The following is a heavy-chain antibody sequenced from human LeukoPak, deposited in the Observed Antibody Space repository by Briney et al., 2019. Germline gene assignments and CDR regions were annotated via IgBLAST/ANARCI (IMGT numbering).Heavy chain of an antibody. CDR2: ISSSGSTI. CDR3: VRDSGFGELHYYFDY. V-gene: IGHV3-11*04. D-gene: IGHD3-10*01. CDR1: GFTFSDYY. J-gene: IGHJ4*02. Sequence: GGSLRLSCAASGFTFSDYYMSWIRQAPGKGLEWVSYISSSGSTIYYADSVKGRFTISRDNSKNTLYLQMNSLRAEDTAVYYCVRDSGFGELHYYFDYWGQGTLVTVSS.